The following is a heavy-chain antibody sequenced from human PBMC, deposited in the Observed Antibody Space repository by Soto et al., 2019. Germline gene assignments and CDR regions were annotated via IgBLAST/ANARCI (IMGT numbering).Heavy chain of an antibody. Sequence: SETLSLTCTVSGGSISSYYWSWIRQPPGKGLEWIGYIYYSGSTNYNPSLKSRVTISVDTSKNQFSLKLSSVTAAVTAVYYCARGTYYYDSSGYYGGAFDIWGQGTMVTVSS. J-gene: IGHJ3*02. CDR1: GGSISSYY. CDR2: IYYSGST. CDR3: ARGTYYYDSSGYYGGAFDI. V-gene: IGHV4-59*01. D-gene: IGHD3-22*01.